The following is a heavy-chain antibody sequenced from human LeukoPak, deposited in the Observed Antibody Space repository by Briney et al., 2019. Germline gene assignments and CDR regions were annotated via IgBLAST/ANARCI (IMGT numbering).Heavy chain of an antibody. V-gene: IGHV3-33*01. Sequence: GGSLRLSCAASGFTFSNYGIHWVRQAPGKGLEWVAVMWYDGTNKYYADAVKGRFTISRDNSKNTLYLQLNSLRAEDTAVYYCATTGGGWYDGSLDYWGQGTLVTVSS. CDR2: MWYDGTNK. CDR3: ATTGGGWYDGSLDY. CDR1: GFTFSNYG. J-gene: IGHJ4*02. D-gene: IGHD6-19*01.